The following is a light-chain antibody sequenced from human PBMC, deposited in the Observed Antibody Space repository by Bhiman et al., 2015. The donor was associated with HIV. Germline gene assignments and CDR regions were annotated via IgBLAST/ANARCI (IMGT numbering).Light chain of an antibody. CDR2: LDS. V-gene: IGLV3-21*04. Sequence: SYELTQPPSVSVAPGQTARIPCGGNNIGSESVHWYQLKPGQAPLLVIYLDSDRPSQIPERFSGSNSGNTATLTISRVEAGDEAEYYCQVWDTSGVWVFGGGTKLTVL. CDR3: QVWDTSGVWV. J-gene: IGLJ3*02. CDR1: NIGSES.